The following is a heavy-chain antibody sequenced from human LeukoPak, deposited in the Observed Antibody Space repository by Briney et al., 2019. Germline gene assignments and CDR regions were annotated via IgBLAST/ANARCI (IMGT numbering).Heavy chain of an antibody. Sequence: PGGSLRLSCAASGFTFSSYAMHWVRQAPGKGLEWVAVISYDGSNKYYADSVKGRFTISRDNSKNTLYLQMNSLRAEDTAVYYCAKDSYSSSWYGNAFDIWGQGTMVTVSS. CDR1: GFTFSSYA. V-gene: IGHV3-30-3*01. J-gene: IGHJ3*02. D-gene: IGHD6-13*01. CDR3: AKDSYSSSWYGNAFDI. CDR2: ISYDGSNK.